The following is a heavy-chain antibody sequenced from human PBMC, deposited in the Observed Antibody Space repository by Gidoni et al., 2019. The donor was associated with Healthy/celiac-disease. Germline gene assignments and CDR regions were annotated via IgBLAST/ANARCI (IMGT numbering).Heavy chain of an antibody. Sequence: EVQLVESGGGLVQPGGSLRLSCAAPGFTFSSYWMSWVRQAPGKGLEWVANIKQDGSEKYYVDSVKGRFTISRDNAKNSLYLQMNSLRAEDTAVYYCARGDYGGKRVFGVDVWGQGTTVTVSS. J-gene: IGHJ6*02. CDR2: IKQDGSEK. D-gene: IGHD4-17*01. CDR1: GFTFSSYW. V-gene: IGHV3-7*04. CDR3: ARGDYGGKRVFGVDV.